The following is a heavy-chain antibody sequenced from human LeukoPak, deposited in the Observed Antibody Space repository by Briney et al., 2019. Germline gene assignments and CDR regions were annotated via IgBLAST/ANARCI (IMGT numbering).Heavy chain of an antibody. CDR3: ARNGVGLYSYFDY. CDR1: GGSISSSNW. CDR2: IYHSGST. J-gene: IGHJ4*02. V-gene: IGHV4-4*02. Sequence: SETLSLTCAVSGGSISSSNWWSWVRQPPGKGLEWIGEIYHSGSTNYNPSPKSRVTISVDKSKNQFSLKLSSVTAADTAVYYCARNGVGLYSYFDYWGQGTLVTVSS. D-gene: IGHD2-2*02.